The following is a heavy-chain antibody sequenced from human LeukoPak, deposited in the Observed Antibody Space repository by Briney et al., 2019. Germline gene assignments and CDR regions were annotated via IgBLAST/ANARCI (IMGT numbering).Heavy chain of an antibody. CDR2: INPRNGET. Sequence: GASVKVSCKASGYSLSDNYLHWVRQAPGQRLEWMAWINPRNGETKFAPRFQGRVTLTRDTSITTAYMELSSLRSEDMAVYYCARGAKFRSYGSGTYYTSLPFDPWGQGTLVTVSS. CDR1: GYSLSDNY. CDR3: ARGAKFRSYGSGTYYTSLPFDP. J-gene: IGHJ5*02. D-gene: IGHD3-10*01. V-gene: IGHV1-2*02.